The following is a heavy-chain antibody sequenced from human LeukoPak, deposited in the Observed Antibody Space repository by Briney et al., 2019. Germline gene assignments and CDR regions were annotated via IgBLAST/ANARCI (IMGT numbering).Heavy chain of an antibody. D-gene: IGHD3-22*01. V-gene: IGHV3-30*18. CDR1: GFTFSSYG. Sequence: GGSLRLSCAASGFTFSSYGMHWVRQAPGKGLEWVAVIGYDGTNEYYAESVKGRFTISRDNSKNTLYLQMNSLRPEDTAMYYCAKDANTHYFDSTGYPPFFDYWGQGTLVTVSS. CDR2: IGYDGTNE. J-gene: IGHJ4*02. CDR3: AKDANTHYFDSTGYPPFFDY.